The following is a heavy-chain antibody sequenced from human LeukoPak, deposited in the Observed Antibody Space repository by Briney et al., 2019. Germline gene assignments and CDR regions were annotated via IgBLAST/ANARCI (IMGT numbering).Heavy chain of an antibody. CDR3: ARIRVGTSVNGQYYYYGMDV. D-gene: IGHD4-17*01. V-gene: IGHV4-34*01. CDR2: INHSGST. J-gene: IGHJ6*02. Sequence: SETLSLTCGVYGGSFRGYYWSWIRQPPGKGLEWIGEINHSGSTNYNPSLKSRVTISVDTSKNQFPLKLSSVGAADTAVYYCARIRVGTSVNGQYYYYGMDVWGQGNTVTASS. CDR1: GGSFRGYY.